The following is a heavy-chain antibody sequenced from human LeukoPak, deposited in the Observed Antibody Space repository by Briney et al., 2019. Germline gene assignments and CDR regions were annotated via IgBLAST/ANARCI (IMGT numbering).Heavy chain of an antibody. CDR2: IYYSGST. CDR3: ARQGPLRYFDWLFAHDAFDI. V-gene: IGHV4-39*01. Sequence: SETLSLTCTVSGGSISSSSYYWGWIRQPPGKGLEWIGSIYYSGSTYYNPSLKSRVTISVDTSKNQFSLKLSSVTAADTAVYYCARQGPLRYFDWLFAHDAFDIWGQGTMVTVSS. J-gene: IGHJ3*02. D-gene: IGHD3-9*01. CDR1: GGSISSSSYY.